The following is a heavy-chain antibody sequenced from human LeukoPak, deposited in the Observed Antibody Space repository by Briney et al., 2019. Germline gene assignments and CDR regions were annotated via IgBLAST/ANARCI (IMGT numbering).Heavy chain of an antibody. V-gene: IGHV4-30-2*01. D-gene: IGHD3-22*01. CDR3: ASISSGYDY. Sequence: SQTLSFTCAVSGGSISSGGYSWSWIWQPPGKGLEWIGYIYHSGSTYYNPSLKSRVTISVDRSKNQFSLKLSSVTAADTAVYYCASISSGYDYWGQGTLVTVSS. CDR1: GGSISSGGYS. J-gene: IGHJ4*02. CDR2: IYHSGST.